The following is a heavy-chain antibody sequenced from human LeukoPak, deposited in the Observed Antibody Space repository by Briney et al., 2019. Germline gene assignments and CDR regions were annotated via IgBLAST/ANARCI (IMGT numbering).Heavy chain of an antibody. CDR3: ARRTVIRGNWFDP. CDR1: GYTFTSYY. CDR2: INPRGGST. Sequence: ASVEVSCKASGYTFTSYYMHWVRQAPGQGLEWMGIINPRGGSTSYAQKFQGRVTMTRDTSTNTVYMELSSLRSEDTAVYYCARRTVIRGNWFDPWGQGTLVTVSS. D-gene: IGHD1-1*01. J-gene: IGHJ5*02. V-gene: IGHV1-46*01.